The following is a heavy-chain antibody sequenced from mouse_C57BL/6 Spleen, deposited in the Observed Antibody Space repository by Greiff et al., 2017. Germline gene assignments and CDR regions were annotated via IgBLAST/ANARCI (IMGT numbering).Heavy chain of an antibody. CDR3: ARDADDGYYCWYFEV. V-gene: IGHV7-1*01. Sequence: EVKLMESGGGLVQSGRSLRLSCATSGFTFSDFYMAWVRQAPGKGLEWIAASRNKANDYTTEYSASVKGRFIVSRDTSQSILYLQMNTLRAEDTAIYYCARDADDGYYCWYFEVWGTGTTVTVSS. J-gene: IGHJ1*03. D-gene: IGHD2-3*01. CDR1: GFTFSDFY. CDR2: SRNKANDYTT.